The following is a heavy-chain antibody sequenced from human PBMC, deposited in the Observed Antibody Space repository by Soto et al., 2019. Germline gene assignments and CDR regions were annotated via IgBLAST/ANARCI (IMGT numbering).Heavy chain of an antibody. D-gene: IGHD6-13*01. Sequence: ASVKVSCKASGISFINHYVHWVRQAPGQGPEWMGVINPAGSVTVYALKLQDRVTVTRDTSTSTVYMELNSLTSEDTAIYYCARENSRTSPAATDDKTSDSYGWWFYTRGR. J-gene: IGHJ2*01. CDR3: ARENSRTSPAATDDKTSDSYGWWFYT. CDR2: INPAGSVT. V-gene: IGHV1-46*03. CDR1: GISFINHY.